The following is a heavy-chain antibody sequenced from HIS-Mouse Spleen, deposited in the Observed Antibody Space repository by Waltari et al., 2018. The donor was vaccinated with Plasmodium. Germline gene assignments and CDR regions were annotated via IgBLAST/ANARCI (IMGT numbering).Heavy chain of an antibody. J-gene: IGHJ2*01. CDR1: GFTFSSYW. V-gene: IGHV3-7*01. CDR3: ASSWYWYFDL. Sequence: EVQLVESGAGLVQPGGSLRLPCAASGFTFSSYWMSWVRQAPGKGLEWVANIKQAGSEKYYVESVKGRCTFSRDNAKNSLYLKMNSVRAEDTAVYYCASSWYWYFDLWGRGTLVTVSS. D-gene: IGHD6-13*01. CDR2: IKQAGSEK.